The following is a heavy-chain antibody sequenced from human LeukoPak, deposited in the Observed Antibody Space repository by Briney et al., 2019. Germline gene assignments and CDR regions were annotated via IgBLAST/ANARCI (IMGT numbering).Heavy chain of an antibody. V-gene: IGHV4-39*07. J-gene: IGHJ5*02. Sequence: SGTLSLPCTVSGGSIGSSRYYWGWIRPPPGKGLEWIGSIYYSGSTYYNPSLKSRVTISVDTSKNQFSLKLSSVTAADTAVYYCARDWCSGTSCPTGFDHWGQGTLVTVSS. CDR2: IYYSGST. CDR3: ARDWCSGTSCPTGFDH. CDR1: GGSIGSSRYY. D-gene: IGHD2-2*01.